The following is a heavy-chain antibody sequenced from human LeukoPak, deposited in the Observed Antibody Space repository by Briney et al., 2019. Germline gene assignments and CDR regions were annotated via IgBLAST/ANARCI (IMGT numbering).Heavy chain of an antibody. D-gene: IGHD5/OR15-5a*01. CDR2: IHQDGSEK. CDR3: GRESSSSTFDY. CDR1: GFTFSSYW. V-gene: IGHV3-7*01. Sequence: GGSLRLSCVASGFTFSSYWMSWVRQAPGTGLEWVANIHQDGSEKYYVDSVKGRFTISRDNAKNSLYLQMNSLRAEDTAIYYCGRESSSSTFDYWGQGTLVTVSS. J-gene: IGHJ4*02.